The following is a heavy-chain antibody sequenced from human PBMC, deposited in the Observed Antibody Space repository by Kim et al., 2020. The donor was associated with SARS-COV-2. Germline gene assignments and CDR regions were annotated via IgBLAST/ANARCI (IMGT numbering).Heavy chain of an antibody. CDR3: ARDRSPYYYYYYGMDV. CDR2: INPNSGGT. V-gene: IGHV1-2*06. CDR1: GYTFTGYY. J-gene: IGHJ6*02. Sequence: ASVKVSCQASGYTFTGYYMHWVRQAPGQGLEWMGRINPNSGGTNYAQKFQGRVTMTRDTPISTSYMELIRLRSVDTAVYYCARDRSPYYYYYYGMDVWG.